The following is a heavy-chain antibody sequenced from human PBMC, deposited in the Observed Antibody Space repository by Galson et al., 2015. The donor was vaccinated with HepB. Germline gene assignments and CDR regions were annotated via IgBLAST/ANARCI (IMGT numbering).Heavy chain of an antibody. J-gene: IGHJ4*02. D-gene: IGHD3-16*01. V-gene: IGHV3-23*01. CDR1: GFTFSSYA. Sequence: SLRLSCAASGFTFSSYAMSWVRQAPGKGLEWVSAISGSGGSTYYADSVKGRLTISRDNSKNTLYLQMNSLRAEDTAVYYCAKDLRGRGTFDYWGQGTLVTVSS. CDR3: AKDLRGRGTFDY. CDR2: ISGSGGST.